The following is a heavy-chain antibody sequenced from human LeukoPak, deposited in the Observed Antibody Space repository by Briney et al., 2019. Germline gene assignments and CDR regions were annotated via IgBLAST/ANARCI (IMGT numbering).Heavy chain of an antibody. CDR3: AKVLSGSYYLYYFDF. V-gene: IGHV1-69*06. Sequence: SVKVSCKASGGTFSSYAISWVRQAPGQGLEWMGGIIPIFGTVNYAQKFQGRVTITADKSTSTAYMELSSLRSEDTAVYYCAKVLSGSYYLYYFDFWGQGTLVTVSS. CDR2: IIPIFGTV. CDR1: GGTFSSYA. D-gene: IGHD1-26*01. J-gene: IGHJ4*02.